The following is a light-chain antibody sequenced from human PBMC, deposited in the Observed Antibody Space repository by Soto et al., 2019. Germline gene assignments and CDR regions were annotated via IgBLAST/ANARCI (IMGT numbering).Light chain of an antibody. CDR3: QVWDSSSDHVV. CDR2: DES. J-gene: IGLJ2*01. Sequence: SYELTQPPSVSVAPGQTDRITCGGNNIGSKSVHWYQQKPGQAPVLVVYDESDRPSGIPERFSGSNSGNTATLTISRVEAGDEADYYCQVWDSSSDHVVFGGGTQLTVL. V-gene: IGLV3-21*02. CDR1: NIGSKS.